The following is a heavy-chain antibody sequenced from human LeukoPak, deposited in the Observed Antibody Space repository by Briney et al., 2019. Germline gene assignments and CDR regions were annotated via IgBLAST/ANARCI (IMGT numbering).Heavy chain of an antibody. V-gene: IGHV4-34*01. CDR2: INHSGST. Sequence: SETLSLTCAVYGGSFSGYYWSWIRQPPGKGLEWIGAINHSGSTNYNPSLKSRVTTSVDTSKNQFSLKLSSVTAADTAVYYCARDSGYYGMDVWGQGTTVTVSS. CDR3: ARDSGYYGMDV. CDR1: GGSFSGYY. J-gene: IGHJ6*02.